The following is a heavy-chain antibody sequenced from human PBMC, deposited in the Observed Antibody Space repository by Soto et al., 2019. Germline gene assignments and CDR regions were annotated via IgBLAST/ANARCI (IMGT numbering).Heavy chain of an antibody. D-gene: IGHD3-10*01. V-gene: IGHV4-34*01. CDR3: ARGYCYGSGSFDY. CDR2: INHSGST. J-gene: IGHJ4*02. CDR1: GGSFSGYY. Sequence: PSETLSLTCAVYGGSFSGYYWSWIRQPPGKGLEWIGEINHSGSTNYNPSLKSRVTISVDTSKNQFSLKLSSVTAADTAVYYCARGYCYGSGSFDYWGQGTLVTVSS.